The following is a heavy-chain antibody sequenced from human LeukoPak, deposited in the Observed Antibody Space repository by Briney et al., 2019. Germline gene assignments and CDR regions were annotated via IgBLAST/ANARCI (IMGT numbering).Heavy chain of an antibody. CDR3: ARATQLLQAFDI. CDR1: GFTFSSYW. CDR2: INSDGSST. J-gene: IGHJ3*02. D-gene: IGHD2-2*01. Sequence: GGSLRLSCAASGFTFSSYWMHWVRQAPGKGLVWVSRINSDGSSTSYADSVKGRFTISRDNAKNTLYLQMNSLRAEDTAVYYCARATQLLQAFDIWGQGTMVTVSP. V-gene: IGHV3-74*01.